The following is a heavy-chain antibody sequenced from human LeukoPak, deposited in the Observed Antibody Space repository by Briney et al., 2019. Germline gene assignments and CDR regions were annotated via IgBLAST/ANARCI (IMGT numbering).Heavy chain of an antibody. CDR1: GFTFSSYA. D-gene: IGHD2-2*02. CDR2: ISGSGGST. J-gene: IGHJ4*02. V-gene: IGHV3-23*01. Sequence: GGSLRLSCAASGFTFSSYAMSWVRQAPGKGLEWVSAISGSGGSTYYADSVKGRFTISRDNSKNTLYLQMNSLRAEDTAVYYCAKWDSIRIYCSSTSCYMDYWGQGTLVTVSS. CDR3: AKWDSIRIYCSSTSCYMDY.